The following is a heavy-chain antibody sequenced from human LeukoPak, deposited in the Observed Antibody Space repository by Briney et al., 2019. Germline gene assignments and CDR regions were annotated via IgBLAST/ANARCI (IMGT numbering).Heavy chain of an antibody. CDR2: IYYSGST. J-gene: IGHJ4*02. CDR1: GGSISSSSYY. CDR3: ARRRAYYYDSSGYYPFDY. V-gene: IGHV4-39*01. Sequence: PSETLSLTCTVSGGSISSSSYYWGWIRQPPGKGLEWIGSIYYSGSTYYNPSLKSRVTISVDTSKNQFSLKLSSVTAADTAVYYCARRRAYYYDSSGYYPFDYWGQGTLVTVSS. D-gene: IGHD3-22*01.